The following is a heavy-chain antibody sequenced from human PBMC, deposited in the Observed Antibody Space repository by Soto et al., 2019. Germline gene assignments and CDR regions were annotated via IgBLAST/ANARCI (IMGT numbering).Heavy chain of an antibody. CDR1: GFTFSSYD. D-gene: IGHD2-15*01. Sequence: GGSLRLSCAASGFTFSSYDMHWVRQATGKGLEWVSAISTAGDTYYPGSVKGRFTISRENAKNSLYLQMNSLRAGDTAVYYCARAGGRYCSGGSCYPSPDYYYYYYMDVWGKGTTVTVSS. V-gene: IGHV3-13*01. CDR3: ARAGGRYCSGGSCYPSPDYYYYYYMDV. CDR2: ISTAGDT. J-gene: IGHJ6*03.